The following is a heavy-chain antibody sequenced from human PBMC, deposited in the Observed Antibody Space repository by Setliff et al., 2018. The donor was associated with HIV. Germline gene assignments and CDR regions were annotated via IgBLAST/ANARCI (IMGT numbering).Heavy chain of an antibody. J-gene: IGHJ4*02. CDR3: ARDDPAGGIDF. Sequence: GGSLRLSCAASGFTFSSYWMHWVRQAPGKGLVWVSRINSDGSSTTYADSVKGRCTISRDNAKNTLYLQMNSLRAEDTAVYYCARDDPAGGIDFWGQGTLVTVLL. V-gene: IGHV3-74*01. CDR1: GFTFSSYW. D-gene: IGHD1-26*01. CDR2: INSDGSST.